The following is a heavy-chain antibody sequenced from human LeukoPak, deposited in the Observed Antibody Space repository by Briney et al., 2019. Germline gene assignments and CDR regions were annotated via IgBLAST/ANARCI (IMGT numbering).Heavy chain of an antibody. CDR1: GFTFSSYE. CDR2: ISSSGSTI. Sequence: QPGASLRLSCAASGFTFSSYEMNWVRQAPGKGLEWVSYISSSGSTIYYADSVKGRFTISRDNAKNSLYLQMNSLRAEDTAVYYCAGDYGDYVSGLGDWFDPWGQGTLVTVSS. V-gene: IGHV3-48*03. CDR3: AGDYGDYVSGLGDWFDP. D-gene: IGHD4-17*01. J-gene: IGHJ5*02.